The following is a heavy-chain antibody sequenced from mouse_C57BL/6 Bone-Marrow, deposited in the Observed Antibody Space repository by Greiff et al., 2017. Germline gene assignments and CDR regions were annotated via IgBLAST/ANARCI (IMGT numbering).Heavy chain of an antibody. CDR1: GFTFSDSG. V-gene: IGHV5-17*01. Sequence: EVQGVESGGGLVKPGGSLKLSCAASGFTFSDSGMHWVRQAPEKGLEWVAYISSGSSTLYYADTVKGRFTISRDNAKNTLFLQMTSLRSEDTAMYYCARDTVVAPFAYWGQGTLVTVSA. D-gene: IGHD1-1*01. CDR3: ARDTVVAPFAY. CDR2: ISSGSSTL. J-gene: IGHJ3*01.